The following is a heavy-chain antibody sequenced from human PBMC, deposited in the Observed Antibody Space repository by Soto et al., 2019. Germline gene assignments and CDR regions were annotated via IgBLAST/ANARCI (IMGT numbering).Heavy chain of an antibody. Sequence: PSETLSLTCTVSGGSISSGDYYWSWIRQPPGKGLEWIGYIYYSGSTYYNPSLKSRVTISVDTSKNQFSLKLSSVTAADTAVYYCARAYYTHGDYYYGMDVWGQGTTVTVSS. V-gene: IGHV4-30-4*01. D-gene: IGHD1-26*01. CDR1: GGSISSGDYY. J-gene: IGHJ6*02. CDR3: ARAYYTHGDYYYGMDV. CDR2: IYYSGST.